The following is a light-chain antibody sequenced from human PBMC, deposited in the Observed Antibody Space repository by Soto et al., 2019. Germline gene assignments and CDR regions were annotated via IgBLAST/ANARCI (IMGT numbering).Light chain of an antibody. CDR1: QSISSY. CDR3: QQSYSTLS. CDR2: AAS. V-gene: IGKV1-39*01. Sequence: IQITHSPSYLSASVLDRVTITCRASQSISSYLNWYQQKPGKAPKLLIYAASSLQSGVPSRFSGSGSGTDFTLTISSLQPEDFATYYCQQSYSTLSFGPGTKVDIK. J-gene: IGKJ3*01.